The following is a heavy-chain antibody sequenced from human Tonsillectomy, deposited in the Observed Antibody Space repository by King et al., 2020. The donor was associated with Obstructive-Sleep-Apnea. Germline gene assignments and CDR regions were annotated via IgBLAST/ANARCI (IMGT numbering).Heavy chain of an antibody. CDR3: AKDMITMVRGVSGAFDI. D-gene: IGHD3-10*01. V-gene: IGHV3-43D*03. CDR2: ISWDGGST. Sequence: VQLVESGGVVVQPGGSLRLSCAASGFTFDDYAMHWVRQATGKGLEWVSLISWDGGSTYYADSVKGRFTISRDNSKNSLYLQMNSLRAEDTALYYCAKDMITMVRGVSGAFDIWGQGTMVTVSS. CDR1: GFTFDDYA. J-gene: IGHJ3*02.